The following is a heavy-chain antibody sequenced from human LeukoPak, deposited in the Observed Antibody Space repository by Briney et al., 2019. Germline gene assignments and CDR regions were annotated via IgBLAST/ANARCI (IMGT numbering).Heavy chain of an antibody. V-gene: IGHV6-1*01. D-gene: IGHD3-22*01. CDR1: GDSVSSNSAA. Sequence: SQTLSLTCAISGDSVSSNSAAWNWIRQSPSRGLEWLGRTYYRPKWYNDYAVSVKSRITINPDTSKNQFSLQLNSVTPEDTAAYYCARESTHYYDSSGYSRGLGYWGQGTLVTVSS. CDR3: ARESTHYYDSSGYSRGLGY. CDR2: TYYRPKWYN. J-gene: IGHJ4*02.